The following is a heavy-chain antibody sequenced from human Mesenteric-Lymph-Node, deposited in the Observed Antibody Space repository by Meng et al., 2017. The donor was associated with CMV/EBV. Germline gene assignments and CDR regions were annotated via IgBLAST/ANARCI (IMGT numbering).Heavy chain of an antibody. CDR1: GFTFSSYS. CDR3: ARDSSADYNYFYGMDV. CDR2: ISSSSSYI. Sequence: GESLKISCAASGFTFSSYSMNWVRQTPGKGLEWVSSISSSSSYIYYADSVRGRFTISRDSAKNSLFLQMNSLSDEDTAEYYCARDSSADYNYFYGMDVWGQGTTVTVSS. D-gene: IGHD6-25*01. V-gene: IGHV3-21*01. J-gene: IGHJ6*02.